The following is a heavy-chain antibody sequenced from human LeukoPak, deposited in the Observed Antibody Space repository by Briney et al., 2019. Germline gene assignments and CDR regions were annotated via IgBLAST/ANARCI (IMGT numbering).Heavy chain of an antibody. V-gene: IGHV3-23*01. CDR3: AKDKRVAGTAFDY. D-gene: IGHD6-19*01. CDR1: GFTFSSYA. CDR2: ISGSGGST. J-gene: IGHJ4*02. Sequence: AGSLTLSCAASGFTFSSYAMSWVRQAPGKGLEWVSAISGSGGSTYYADSVKGRFTISRDNSKNTLYLQMNSLRAEDTAVYYCAKDKRVAGTAFDYWGQGTLVTVSS.